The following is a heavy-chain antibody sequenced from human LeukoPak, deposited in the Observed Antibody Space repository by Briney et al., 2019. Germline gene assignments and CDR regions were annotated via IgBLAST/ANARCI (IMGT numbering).Heavy chain of an antibody. CDR2: ISGRGSAI. V-gene: IGHV3-48*03. CDR1: RSLFHNYQ. Sequence: TGGSVTLSCAASRSLFHNYQINWVRHAPGGGREGVSYISGRGSAIYEADSLEGRFTLSRDNAKNSLYLQMSSLRAEGTAVYYCAKRTEVVPTRPQGFDLWGRGTLVTVSS. CDR3: AKRTEVVPTRPQGFDL. D-gene: IGHD3-22*01. J-gene: IGHJ2*01.